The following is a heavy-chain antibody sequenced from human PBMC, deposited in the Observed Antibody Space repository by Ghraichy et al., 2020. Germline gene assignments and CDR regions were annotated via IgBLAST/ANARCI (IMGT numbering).Heavy chain of an antibody. V-gene: IGHV4-39*01. CDR1: GGSISSGSYY. J-gene: IGHJ4*02. Sequence: SQTLSLTCTVSGGSISSGSYYWGWIRQPPGKGLEWIGSIYYSGTTYYNPSLKSRVTISVDTSKNQFALRLSSVTAADTAVYYCARLEADYYGSGDYWGQGTLVTVSS. CDR2: IYYSGTT. CDR3: ARLEADYYGSGDY. D-gene: IGHD3-10*01.